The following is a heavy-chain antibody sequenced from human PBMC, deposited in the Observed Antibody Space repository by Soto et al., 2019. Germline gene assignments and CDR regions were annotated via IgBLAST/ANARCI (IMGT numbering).Heavy chain of an antibody. CDR2: INHSGST. J-gene: IGHJ6*02. CDR1: GGSFSGYY. D-gene: IGHD2-2*01. V-gene: IGHV4-34*01. Sequence: KPSETLSLTCAVYGGSFSGYYWSWIRQPPGKGLEWIGEINHSGSTNYNPSLKSRVTISVDTSKNQFSLKLSSVTAADTAVYYCARLRGYCSRTSCIYYYYGMDVWGQGTTVTVSS. CDR3: ARLRGYCSRTSCIYYYYGMDV.